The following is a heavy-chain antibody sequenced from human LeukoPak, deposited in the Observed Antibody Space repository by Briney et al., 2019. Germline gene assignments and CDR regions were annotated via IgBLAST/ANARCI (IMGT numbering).Heavy chain of an antibody. D-gene: IGHD4-17*01. CDR2: IYHSGST. CDR3: ASKQNYGDRSDAFDI. V-gene: IGHV4-30-2*01. CDR1: GGSISSGGYS. Sequence: PSETLSLTCTVSGGSISSGGYSWSRIRQPPGKGLGWIGYIYHSGSTYYNPSLKSRVTISVDRSKNQFSLKLSSVTAADTAVYYCASKQNYGDRSDAFDIWGQGTMVTVSS. J-gene: IGHJ3*02.